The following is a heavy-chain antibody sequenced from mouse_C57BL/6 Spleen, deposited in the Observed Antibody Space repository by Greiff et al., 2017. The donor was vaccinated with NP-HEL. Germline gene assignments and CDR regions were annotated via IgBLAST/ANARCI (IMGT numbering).Heavy chain of an antibody. CDR3: ARKGILKDFDY. V-gene: IGHV1-42*01. Sequence: VHVKQSGPELVKPGASVKISCKASGYSFTGYYMNWVKQSPEKSLEWIGEINPSTGGTTYNQKFKAKATLTVDKSSSTAYMQLKSLTSEDSAVYYCARKGILKDFDYWGQGTTLTVSS. CDR1: GYSFTGYY. D-gene: IGHD1-3*01. CDR2: INPSTGGT. J-gene: IGHJ2*01.